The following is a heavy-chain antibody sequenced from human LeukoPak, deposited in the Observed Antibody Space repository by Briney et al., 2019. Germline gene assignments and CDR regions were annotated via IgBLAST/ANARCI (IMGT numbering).Heavy chain of an antibody. J-gene: IGHJ4*01. V-gene: IGHV4-39*01. CDR3: ASRVYGLGSFNY. Sequence: TTSETLSLTCTVSGDSISSTSYYWDWIRQPPGKWLEWIGSIYNSGTTYYNPSLKSRVTISVDTSKNQFSLKVSSVSAADTAVYYCASRVYGLGSFNYWGQGTLVTVSS. D-gene: IGHD3-10*01. CDR1: GDSISSTSYY. CDR2: IYNSGTT.